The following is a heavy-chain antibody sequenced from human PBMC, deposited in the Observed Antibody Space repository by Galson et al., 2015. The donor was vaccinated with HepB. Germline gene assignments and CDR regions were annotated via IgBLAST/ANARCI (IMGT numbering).Heavy chain of an antibody. D-gene: IGHD1-26*01. CDR3: ARDGPRALLGAFDI. Sequence: SVKVSCKASGYTFTSYDINWLRQATGQGLEWMGWMNPNTGNTGYAQKFQGRVTMTSDTSISTAYMELSSLRAEDTAVYYCARDGPRALLGAFDIWGQGTTVTVSS. CDR2: MNPNTGNT. J-gene: IGHJ3*02. V-gene: IGHV1-8*01. CDR1: GYTFTSYD.